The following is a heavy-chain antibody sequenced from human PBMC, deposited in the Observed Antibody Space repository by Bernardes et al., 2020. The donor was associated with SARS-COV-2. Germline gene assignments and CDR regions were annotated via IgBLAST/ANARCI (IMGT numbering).Heavy chain of an antibody. V-gene: IGHV3-7*01. CDR2: INQDGSDN. J-gene: IGHJ3*01. CDR1: EFTFSRFW. CDR3: ARDVGGTDWRFGFDV. D-gene: IGHD3-9*01. Sequence: GRSLRLSCAASEFTFSRFWMHWVRQVPGKGLEWLANINQDGSDNYYLDSVRGRFTISRDNAKNSLYLQMNSLRAEDTAVYYCARDVGGTDWRFGFDVWGPGTMVHVSS.